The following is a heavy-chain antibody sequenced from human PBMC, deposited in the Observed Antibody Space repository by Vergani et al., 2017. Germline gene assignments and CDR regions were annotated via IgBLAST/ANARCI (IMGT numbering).Heavy chain of an antibody. CDR3: ARGRRIAAAAFDY. CDR2: ISSSSSYI. CDR1: GFTFSSYS. D-gene: IGHD6-13*01. J-gene: IGHJ4*02. V-gene: IGHV3-21*01. Sequence: EVQLVESGGGLVQPGRSLRLSCAASGFTFSSYSMNWVRQAPGKGLEWVSSISSSSSYIYYADSVKGRFTISRDNAKNSLYLQMNSLRAEDTAVYYCARGRRIAAAAFDYWGQGTLVTVSS.